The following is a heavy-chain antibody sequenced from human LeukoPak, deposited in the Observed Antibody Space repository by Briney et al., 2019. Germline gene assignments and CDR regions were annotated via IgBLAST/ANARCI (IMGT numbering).Heavy chain of an antibody. J-gene: IGHJ3*02. V-gene: IGHV1-69*06. CDR1: GGTFSSYA. CDR3: ARSSRGIAAAGFDPYDAFDI. Sequence: GASVKVSCKASGGTFSSYAISWVRQAPGQGLGWMGGIIPIFGTANYAQKFQGRVTITADKSTSTAYMELSSLRSEDTAVYYCARSSRGIAAAGFDPYDAFDIWGQGTMVTVSS. CDR2: IIPIFGTA. D-gene: IGHD6-13*01.